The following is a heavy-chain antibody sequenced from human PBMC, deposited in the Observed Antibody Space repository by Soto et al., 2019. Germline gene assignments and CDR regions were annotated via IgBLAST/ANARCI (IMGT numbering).Heavy chain of an antibody. CDR3: ASDYCSSTSCQEGYNWLDP. V-gene: IGHV4-31*03. D-gene: IGHD2-2*01. CDR2: IYYSGST. J-gene: IGHJ5*02. CDR1: GGSISSGGYY. Sequence: SETLSLTCTVSGGSISSGGYYWSWIRQHPGKGLEWIGYIYYSGSTYYNPSLKSRVTISVDTSKNQFSLKLSSVTAADTAVYYCASDYCSSTSCQEGYNWLDPWGQGTLVTFSS.